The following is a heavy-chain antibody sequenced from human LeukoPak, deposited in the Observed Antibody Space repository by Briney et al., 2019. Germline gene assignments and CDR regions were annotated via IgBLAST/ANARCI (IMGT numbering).Heavy chain of an antibody. V-gene: IGHV1-69*05. Sequence: GASVKVSCKASGYTFTSYGISWVRQAPGQGLEWMGGFIPIFGTANYAQKFQGRVTITTDESTSTAYMELSSLRSEDTAVYYCAREQTHTYDILTGYYFDYWGQGTLVTVSS. CDR1: GYTFTSYG. J-gene: IGHJ4*02. D-gene: IGHD3-9*01. CDR2: FIPIFGTA. CDR3: AREQTHTYDILTGYYFDY.